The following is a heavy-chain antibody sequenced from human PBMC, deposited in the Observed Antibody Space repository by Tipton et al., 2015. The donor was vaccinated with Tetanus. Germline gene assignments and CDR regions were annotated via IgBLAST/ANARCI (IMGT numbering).Heavy chain of an antibody. CDR1: GFSFSTFW. D-gene: IGHD5-12*01. CDR3: ARDRLVATNHFDH. V-gene: IGHV3-7*01. J-gene: IGHJ4*02. CDR2: IKHDGTEK. Sequence: SLRLSCAASGFSFSTFWMSWVRQAPGGGLEWVAYIKHDGTEKYYVDSVRGRFTISRDNTNNSLFLQMSGLRAEDTAVYYCARDRLVATNHFDHWGQGTLVTVSS.